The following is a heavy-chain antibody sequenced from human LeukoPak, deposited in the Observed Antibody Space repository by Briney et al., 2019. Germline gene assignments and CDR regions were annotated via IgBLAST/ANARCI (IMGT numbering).Heavy chain of an antibody. D-gene: IGHD3-22*01. CDR1: GYTFTSYY. Sequence: ASVKVSCKASGYTFTSYYMHWVRQAPGQGLEWMGRINPNSGGTNYAQKFQGRVTMTRDTSISTAYMELSRLRSDDTAVYYCARRRWISSGYPNYYYYGMDVWGQGTTVTVSS. CDR3: ARRRWISSGYPNYYYYGMDV. CDR2: INPNSGGT. V-gene: IGHV1-2*06. J-gene: IGHJ6*02.